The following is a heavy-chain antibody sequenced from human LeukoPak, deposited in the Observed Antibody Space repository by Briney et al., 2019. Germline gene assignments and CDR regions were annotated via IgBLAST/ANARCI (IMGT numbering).Heavy chain of an antibody. CDR2: ISGSGGST. Sequence: GGSLRLSCAASGFTFSSYAMSWVRQAPGKGLEWVSTISGSGGSTYYADSVKGRFTISRDNSKNTLYMQMNSLRVEDTAVYYCAKDVRLGGGWYPYFDYWGQGTLVTVSS. J-gene: IGHJ4*02. CDR3: AKDVRLGGGWYPYFDY. CDR1: GFTFSSYA. D-gene: IGHD6-19*01. V-gene: IGHV3-23*01.